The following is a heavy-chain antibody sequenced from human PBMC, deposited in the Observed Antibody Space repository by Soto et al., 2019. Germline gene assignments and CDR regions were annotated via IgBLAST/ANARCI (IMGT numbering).Heavy chain of an antibody. CDR1: GFTFSSYS. V-gene: IGHV3-48*02. D-gene: IGHD3-10*01. J-gene: IGHJ6*02. CDR3: ARDGGPLWVRGPTPLGYYYYGMDV. Sequence: GGSLRLSCAASGFTFSSYSMNWVRQAPGKGLEWVSYISSSSSTIYYADSVKGRFTISRDNAKNSLYLQMNSLRDEDTAVYYCARDGGPLWVRGPTPLGYYYYGMDVWGQGTTVTVSS. CDR2: ISSSSSTI.